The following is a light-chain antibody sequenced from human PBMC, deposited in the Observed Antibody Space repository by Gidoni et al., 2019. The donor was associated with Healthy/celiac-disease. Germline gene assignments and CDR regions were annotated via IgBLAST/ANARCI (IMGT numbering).Light chain of an antibody. CDR3: QQSSNWPLT. V-gene: IGKV3-11*01. Sequence: IRLTHSPATLSCSPGERATLPCMASQSVSSYLAWYQQKPGQAPRLLIYDASDRATGIPARFSGSGSGTDFTLTISSLGPEDFAVYYCQQSSNWPLTFGGGTKVEIK. J-gene: IGKJ4*01. CDR1: QSVSSY. CDR2: DAS.